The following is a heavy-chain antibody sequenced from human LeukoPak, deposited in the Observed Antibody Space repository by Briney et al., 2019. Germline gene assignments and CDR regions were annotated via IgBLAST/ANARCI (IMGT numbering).Heavy chain of an antibody. CDR1: GFTFSSYW. J-gene: IGHJ4*02. CDR2: INSDGSST. V-gene: IGHV3-74*01. D-gene: IGHD1-7*01. CDR3: ARAHNWKYGSFDF. Sequence: GGSLRLSCAASGFTFSSYWMHWVRQAPGKGLVWVSRINSDGSSTSYADSVKGRFTIYRDNDKNTLYLQMNSLRAEDTAVYYCARAHNWKYGSFDFWGQGTPVTVSS.